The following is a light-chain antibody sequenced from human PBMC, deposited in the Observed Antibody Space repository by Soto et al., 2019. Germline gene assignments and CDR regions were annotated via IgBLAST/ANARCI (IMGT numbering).Light chain of an antibody. V-gene: IGKV1-5*03. CDR3: QQYNSGWT. CDR1: QGITNW. CDR2: ETS. J-gene: IGKJ1*01. Sequence: DIQMTQSPSSVSASVGDRVTITCRASQGITNWLAWYQQKPGKAPSLLIYETSSLENGVPSRFSGSGSGTEFSLTISSLQPDDSATYYCQQYNSGWTFGQGTKVDIK.